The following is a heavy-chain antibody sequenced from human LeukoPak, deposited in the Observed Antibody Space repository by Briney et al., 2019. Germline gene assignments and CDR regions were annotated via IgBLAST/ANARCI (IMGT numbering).Heavy chain of an antibody. J-gene: IGHJ4*02. V-gene: IGHV4-39*01. CDR1: GGSISSSSYY. CDR2: IYYGGST. CDR3: QTLAS. Sequence: SETLSLTCTVSGGSISSSSYYWGWIRQPPGKGLEWIGSIYYGGSTYYNPSLKSRVTISVDTSKNQFSLKLSSVTAADTAVYYCQTLASWGQGTLVTVSS.